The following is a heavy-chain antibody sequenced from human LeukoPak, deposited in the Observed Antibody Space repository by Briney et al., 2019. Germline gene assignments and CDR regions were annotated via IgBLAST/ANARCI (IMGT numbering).Heavy chain of an antibody. CDR2: ISYSGST. D-gene: IGHD1-7*01. V-gene: IGHV4-59*01. Sequence: KPSETLSLTCTVSGGSINSYYWSWIRQPPGKGLEWIGYISYSGSTNYNPSLKSRVTISVDTSKNQFSLKLSSVTAADTAVYYCARVSYWNYLSVFDIWDQGTMVTVSS. J-gene: IGHJ3*02. CDR1: GGSINSYY. CDR3: ARVSYWNYLSVFDI.